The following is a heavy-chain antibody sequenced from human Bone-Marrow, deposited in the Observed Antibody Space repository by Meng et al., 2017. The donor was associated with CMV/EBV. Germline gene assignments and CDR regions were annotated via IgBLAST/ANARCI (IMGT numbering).Heavy chain of an antibody. CDR1: GFTFSSYS. CDR2: ISSRSSYI. V-gene: IGHV3-21*04. CDR3: AKDGTIFGVVITAVD. J-gene: IGHJ4*02. D-gene: IGHD3-3*01. Sequence: GESLKISCAAAGFTFSSYSMNWVRQAPGKGLEWVSSISSRSSYIYYADSVKGRFTISRDNAKNSLYLQMNSLRAEDTAVYYCAKDGTIFGVVITAVDWGQGTLVTVSS.